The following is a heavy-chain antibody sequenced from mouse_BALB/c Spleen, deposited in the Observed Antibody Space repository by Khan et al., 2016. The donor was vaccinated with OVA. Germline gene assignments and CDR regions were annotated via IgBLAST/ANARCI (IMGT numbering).Heavy chain of an antibody. Sequence: VQLQESGAELVKPGASVRLSCKASGYTFTSYYLYWVKQRPGQGLEWIGDINPNNGGTNFNEKFRTKATLTVDKSSNTAYMELSRLTSEDSAVYYCTRSGYGNFAYWGQGTLVTVSA. CDR3: TRSGYGNFAY. J-gene: IGHJ3*01. CDR1: GYTFTSYY. CDR2: INPNNGGT. D-gene: IGHD2-1*01. V-gene: IGHV1S81*02.